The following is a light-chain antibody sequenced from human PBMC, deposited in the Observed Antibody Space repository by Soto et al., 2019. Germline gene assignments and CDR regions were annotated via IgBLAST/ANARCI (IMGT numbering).Light chain of an antibody. CDR1: QSVSSSY. CDR3: QQFGSSSWT. V-gene: IGKV3-20*01. Sequence: ESVLTQSPGTLSLSPGEKATLSCRASQSVSSSYLAWYQQKPGQAPRPLIYGASSRATGIPDRFSGSGSGTDFTLTVSRLEPEDFAVYYCQQFGSSSWTFGQGPKVEIK. CDR2: GAS. J-gene: IGKJ1*01.